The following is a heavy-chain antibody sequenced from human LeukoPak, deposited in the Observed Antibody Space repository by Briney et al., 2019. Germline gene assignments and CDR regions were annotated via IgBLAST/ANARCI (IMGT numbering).Heavy chain of an antibody. CDR1: GGSFSGYY. CDR3: ARARETVSIDY. CDR2: VNHNRIT. V-gene: IGHV4-34*01. D-gene: IGHD5/OR15-5a*01. J-gene: IGHJ4*02. Sequence: SETLSLTCAVYGGSFSGYYWTWIRQPPGKGLEWIGEVNHNRITNYNPSFKSRVTISADTSKNQFSLKMRSVTAADTAVYYCARARETVSIDYWGQGTQVTVSS.